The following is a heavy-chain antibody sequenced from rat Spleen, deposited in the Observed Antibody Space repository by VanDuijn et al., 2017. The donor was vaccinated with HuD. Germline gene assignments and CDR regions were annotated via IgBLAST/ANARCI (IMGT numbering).Heavy chain of an antibody. CDR2: IWGDGST. V-gene: IGHV2-1*01. Sequence: QVQLKESGPGLVEPSQTLSLTCTVSGFSLISHSLHWVRQPPGKGLEWMGGIWGDGSTNYNSALKSRLCISRDTSKNQVFLKMNSLQTDDTAIYYCTRENQNNYGDYWGQGVMVTVSS. CDR1: GFSLISHS. D-gene: IGHD1-10*01. CDR3: TRENQNNYGDY. J-gene: IGHJ2*01.